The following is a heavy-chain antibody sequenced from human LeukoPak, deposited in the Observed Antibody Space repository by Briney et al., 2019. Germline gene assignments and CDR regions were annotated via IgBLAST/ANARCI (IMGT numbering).Heavy chain of an antibody. CDR3: ARDAPAGEKPEYFFDY. J-gene: IGHJ4*02. CDR2: ISRGIT. CDR1: GFTFSSFG. Sequence: PGGSLRLSCAASGFTFSSFGMNWVRQAPGKGLEWVSHISRGITYADSVKGRFTISRDNAKNSVYLQMNSLRAEDTAVYYCARDAPAGEKPEYFFDYWGQGTLVTVSS. V-gene: IGHV3-48*04.